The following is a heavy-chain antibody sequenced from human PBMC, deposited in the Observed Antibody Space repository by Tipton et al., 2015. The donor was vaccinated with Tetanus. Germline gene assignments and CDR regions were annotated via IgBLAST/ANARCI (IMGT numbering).Heavy chain of an antibody. Sequence: SLRLSCAASGFTFYSYGMHWVRQAPGKGLEWVAVISYDGRNKYYAHSVKGRFTISRDNSKNTLYLQMNSLRAEDTAVYYCARDRLGDNVDIPANWFGPWGQGKLVTVSS. CDR2: ISYDGRNK. D-gene: IGHD1-1*01. CDR3: ARDRLGDNVDIPANWFGP. CDR1: GFTFYSYG. V-gene: IGHV3-30*03. J-gene: IGHJ5*02.